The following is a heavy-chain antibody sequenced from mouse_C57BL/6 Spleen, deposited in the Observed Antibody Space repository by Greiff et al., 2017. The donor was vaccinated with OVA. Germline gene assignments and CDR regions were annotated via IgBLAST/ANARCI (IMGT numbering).Heavy chain of an antibody. D-gene: IGHD2-4*01. CDR2: IRNKANNHAT. CDR3: TRHGDYGGAY. V-gene: IGHV6-6*01. CDR1: GFTFSDAW. Sequence: EVKLVESGGGLVQPGGSMKLSCAASGFTFSDAWMDWVRQSPEKGLEWVAEIRNKANNHATYYDESVKGRFTISRDDSKSSVNLQMNSLRAEDTGIYYFTRHGDYGGAYWGQGTLVTVSA. J-gene: IGHJ3*01.